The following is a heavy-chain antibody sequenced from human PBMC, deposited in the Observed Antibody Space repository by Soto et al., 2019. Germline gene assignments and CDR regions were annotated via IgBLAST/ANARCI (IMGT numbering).Heavy chain of an antibody. CDR3: ARGPNYDYGSGSYYYYYYGMDV. CDR2: INQSGRT. V-gene: IGHV4-34*01. CDR1: GGSFSGYY. J-gene: IGHJ6*02. D-gene: IGHD3-10*01. Sequence: QVQLQQWGAGLLKPSETLSLTCAVYGGSFSGYYWSWIRQPPGKGLEWIGEINQSGRTNYNPSLTSRLTISVETSKNQVSLQLSSVTAADTAVYDCARGPNYDYGSGSYYYYYYGMDVWGQGTTVTVSS.